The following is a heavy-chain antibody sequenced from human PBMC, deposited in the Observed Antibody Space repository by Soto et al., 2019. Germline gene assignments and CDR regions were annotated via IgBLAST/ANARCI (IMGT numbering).Heavy chain of an antibody. D-gene: IGHD3-9*01. J-gene: IGHJ4*02. CDR1: GGSISSSSYY. Sequence: SETLSLTCTVSGGSISSSSYYWGWIRQPPGKGLEWIGSIYYSGSTYYNPSLKSRVTISVDTSKNQFSLKLSSVTAADTAVYYCAGRRYFDWLFLFDYWGQGTLVTVSS. CDR3: AGRRYFDWLFLFDY. CDR2: IYYSGST. V-gene: IGHV4-39*01.